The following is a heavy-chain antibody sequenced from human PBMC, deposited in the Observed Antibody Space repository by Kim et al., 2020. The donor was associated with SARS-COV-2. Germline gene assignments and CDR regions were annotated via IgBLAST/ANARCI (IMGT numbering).Heavy chain of an antibody. D-gene: IGHD3-3*01. CDR2: VEHDGSEK. J-gene: IGHJ4*02. Sequence: GGSLRLSCAASGFNFSNHGMHWVRQAPGKGLEWVAVVEHDGSEKYYADSVKGRFTISRDNSKNTLYLQMNSLRPEDTAVYYCAEEEGGEGSGYEAWVDHWGQGTLVTVSS. CDR3: AEEEGGEGSGYEAWVDH. CDR1: GFNFSNHG. V-gene: IGHV3-30*18.